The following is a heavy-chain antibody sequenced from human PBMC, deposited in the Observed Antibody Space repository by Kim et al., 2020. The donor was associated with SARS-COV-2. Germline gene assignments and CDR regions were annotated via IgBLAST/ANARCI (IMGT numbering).Heavy chain of an antibody. CDR2: IHHSGIT. CDR3: ASQGGYFIDY. V-gene: IGHV4-4*02. CDR1: GDSISTSRW. D-gene: IGHD5-12*01. Sequence: SGTLSLTCAVSGDSISTSRWWSWVRQPPGKGLEWIGEIHHSGITHYNPSLKSRVTISVDKSNNHFSLRLNSVTAADTAVYHCASQGGYFIDYWGQGTLVT. J-gene: IGHJ4*02.